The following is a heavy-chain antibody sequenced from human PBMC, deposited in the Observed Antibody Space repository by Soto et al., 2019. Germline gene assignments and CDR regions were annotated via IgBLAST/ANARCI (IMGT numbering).Heavy chain of an antibody. D-gene: IGHD2-21*02. CDR3: AKAPKVVTHWFDP. J-gene: IGHJ5*02. CDR2: IDWNSGTI. CDR1: GYTFENFA. Sequence: EMQLVESGGGLVQPGRSLRLSCEVSGYTFENFALHWVRQAPGKGLEWVSGIDWNSGTIAYADSVKGRFTLSRDSATSSLYLHLDGLRPEDTAFYYCAKAPKVVTHWFDPWGQGTLVTVSS. V-gene: IGHV3-9*01.